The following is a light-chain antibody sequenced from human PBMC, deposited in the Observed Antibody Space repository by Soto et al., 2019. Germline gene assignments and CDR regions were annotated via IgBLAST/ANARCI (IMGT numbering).Light chain of an antibody. CDR3: ASYTTSSTYV. V-gene: IGLV2-14*01. Sequence: QSVLTQPASVSGSPGQSIAISCTGTSSDVGGYSYVSWYQQQPGKAPKLVISDGSNRPSGVSDRFSGSKSGNTASLTISGLHTEDEADYYCASYTTSSTYVFGTGTKVTVL. J-gene: IGLJ1*01. CDR2: DGS. CDR1: SSDVGGYSY.